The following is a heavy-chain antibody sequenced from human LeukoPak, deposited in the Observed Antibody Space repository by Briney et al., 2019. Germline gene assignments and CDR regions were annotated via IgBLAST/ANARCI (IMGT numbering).Heavy chain of an antibody. CDR1: GGSFSGYY. Sequence: SETLSLTCAVYGGSFSGYYWSWIRQPPGKGLEWIGEINHSGSTNYNPSLKSRVTISVDTSKNQFSLKLSSVTAADTAVYYCARHKDSSGWYGYWGQGTLVTVSS. J-gene: IGHJ4*02. CDR2: INHSGST. CDR3: ARHKDSSGWYGY. D-gene: IGHD6-19*01. V-gene: IGHV4-34*01.